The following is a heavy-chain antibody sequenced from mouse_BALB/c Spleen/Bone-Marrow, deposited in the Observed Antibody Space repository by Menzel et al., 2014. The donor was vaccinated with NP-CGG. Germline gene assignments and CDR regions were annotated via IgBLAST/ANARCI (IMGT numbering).Heavy chain of an antibody. CDR3: ARNYGNYVWFAN. J-gene: IGHJ3*01. CDR1: GHTFTDYW. Sequence: QVQLKESGAELVMPGASVKMSCKASGHTFTDYWMHWVKQRPGQGLEWIGAIDTSDSYTSYNQKFKGKATLTVDESSSTAYMRLSSLTSEDSAVYYCARNYGNYVWFANWGQGTLVTVSA. CDR2: IDTSDSYT. V-gene: IGHV1-69*01. D-gene: IGHD2-1*01.